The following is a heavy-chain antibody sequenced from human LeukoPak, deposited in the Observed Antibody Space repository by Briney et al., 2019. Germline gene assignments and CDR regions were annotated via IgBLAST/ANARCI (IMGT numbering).Heavy chain of an antibody. CDR3: ARRGFYDTTGYLFDC. V-gene: IGHV3-48*03. CDR1: GFTLSTYE. CDR2: ITTSGSTM. J-gene: IGHJ4*02. Sequence: GGSLRLSCAASGFTLSTYEMNWVRQAPEKGLDWVSYITTSGSTMSYAESVKGRFTISRDNAKNSLYLQMNSLRAEDTAVYYCARRGFYDTTGYLFDCWGQGTLVTVSS. D-gene: IGHD3-22*01.